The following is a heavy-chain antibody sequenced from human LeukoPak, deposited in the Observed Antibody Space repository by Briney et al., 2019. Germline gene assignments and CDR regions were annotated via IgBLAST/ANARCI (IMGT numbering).Heavy chain of an antibody. CDR3: ASIVVVTAAIDY. Sequence: PSETLSPTCAVSGGSISSADYYWSWIRQSPGKGLEWIGFIYYSGSTYYNPSLKSRVTISVDTSKNQFSLKLRSVTAADTAVYYCASIVVVTAAIDYWGQGTLVTVSS. CDR2: IYYSGST. CDR1: GGSISSADYY. V-gene: IGHV4-30-4*01. J-gene: IGHJ4*02. D-gene: IGHD2-21*02.